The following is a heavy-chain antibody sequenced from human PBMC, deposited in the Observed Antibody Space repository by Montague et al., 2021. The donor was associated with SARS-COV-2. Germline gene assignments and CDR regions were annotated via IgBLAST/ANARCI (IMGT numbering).Heavy chain of an antibody. D-gene: IGHD3-10*01. V-gene: IGHV3-33*01. Sequence: SLRLSCAASGFTFSSYGMHWVRQAPGKGLEWVAVIWYDGSNKYYADSVKGRFTISRDNSKNTLYLQMNSLRAEDTAVYYCARLYYYGSGRRMGYYYYGMDVWGQGTLVTVSS. CDR3: ARLYYYGSGRRMGYYYYGMDV. J-gene: IGHJ6*02. CDR2: IWYDGSNK. CDR1: GFTFSSYG.